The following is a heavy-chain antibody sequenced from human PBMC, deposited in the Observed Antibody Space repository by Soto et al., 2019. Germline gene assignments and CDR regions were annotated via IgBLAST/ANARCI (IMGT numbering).Heavy chain of an antibody. D-gene: IGHD6-19*01. CDR1: GYSFTSLH. V-gene: IGHV1-8*01. J-gene: IGHJ4*02. Sequence: QVKLVQSGAEVRRPGASVKVSCKASGYSFTSLHFNWVRQATGQGLEWIGWMNPRSGETGYAQRFQGRVTMHRDISLRTAYMDLTSLTSHDTAVYFCARGSTSPVDHLGQGTLVTVS. CDR2: MNPRSGET. CDR3: ARGSTSPVDH.